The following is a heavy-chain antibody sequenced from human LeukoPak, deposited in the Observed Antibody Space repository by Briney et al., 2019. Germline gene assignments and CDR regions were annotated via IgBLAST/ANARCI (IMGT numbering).Heavy chain of an antibody. Sequence: GGSLRLSCAASGFTFNNYAMSWVRQAPGKGMEGGSGINGGVSSYYAASVKGRFTVSRDNSKNTLYLQMNSLRDEDTAVYYCAKGQGYNYGDSIDYWGQGTLVTVSS. J-gene: IGHJ4*02. CDR3: AKGQGYNYGDSIDY. CDR2: INGGVSS. V-gene: IGHV3-23*01. D-gene: IGHD5-18*01. CDR1: GFTFNNYA.